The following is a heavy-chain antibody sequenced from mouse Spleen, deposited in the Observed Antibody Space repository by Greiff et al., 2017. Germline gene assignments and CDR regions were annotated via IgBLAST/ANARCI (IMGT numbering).Heavy chain of an antibody. CDR3: AREARAPFAY. CDR2: INPSSGYT. CDR1: GYTFTSYT. D-gene: IGHD3-1*01. J-gene: IGHJ3*01. V-gene: IGHV1-4*01. Sequence: VKLQESGAELARPGASVKMSCKASGYTFTSYTMHWVKQRPGQGLEWIGYINPSSGYTKYNQKFKDKATLTADKSSSTAYMQLSSLTSEDSAVYYCAREARAPFAYWGQGTLVTVSA.